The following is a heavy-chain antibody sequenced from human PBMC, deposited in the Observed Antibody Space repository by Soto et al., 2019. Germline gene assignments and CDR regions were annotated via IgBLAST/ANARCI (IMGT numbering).Heavy chain of an antibody. D-gene: IGHD2-15*01. CDR2: ISAYSGNT. J-gene: IGHJ4*02. Sequence: ASVKVSCKASGYTFTSYGISWVRQAPGQGLEWMGWISAYSGNTNYAQKLQGRVTMTTDTSTSTAYMELWSLRSDDTAVYYCARSPRPRWYFDYWGQGTLVTVSS. CDR1: GYTFTSYG. V-gene: IGHV1-18*01. CDR3: ARSPRPRWYFDY.